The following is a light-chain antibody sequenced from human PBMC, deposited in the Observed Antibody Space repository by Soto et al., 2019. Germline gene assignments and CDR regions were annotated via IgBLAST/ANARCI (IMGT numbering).Light chain of an antibody. CDR3: SSQAGRNTVV. J-gene: IGLJ2*01. V-gene: IGLV2-8*01. Sequence: QSVLTQPPSASGSPGQSLIISCTGTSSDVGGYNFVSWYQQHPGKAPKLMIFEVSKRPSGVPDRFSGSKSGNTASLTVSGLQAEDEADYYCSSQAGRNTVVFGGGTKLTVL. CDR1: SSDVGGYNF. CDR2: EVS.